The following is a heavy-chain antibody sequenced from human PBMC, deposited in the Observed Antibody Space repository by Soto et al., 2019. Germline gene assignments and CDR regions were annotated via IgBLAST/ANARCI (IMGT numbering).Heavy chain of an antibody. D-gene: IGHD6-13*01. CDR3: ARWGVGVHIAEYWYCDL. J-gene: IGHJ2*01. Sequence: EVQLVESGGGLVQPGGSLRLSCAASGFNVSSNYMSWVRQAPGKRLEWVSVLYSGGNTYYADSVKGRFTISRDNSKNTRYLQMNSLRVEDTDVYYCARWGVGVHIAEYWYCDLWGRGTLVTVSS. CDR1: GFNVSSNY. V-gene: IGHV3-66*01. CDR2: LYSGGNT.